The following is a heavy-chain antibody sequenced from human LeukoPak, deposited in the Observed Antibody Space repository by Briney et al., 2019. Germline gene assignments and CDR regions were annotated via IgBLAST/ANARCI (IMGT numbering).Heavy chain of an antibody. D-gene: IGHD3-9*01. CDR1: GYSICSDFF. V-gene: IGHV4-38-2*01. CDR3: ARLRPGFYGHY. Sequence: PSETLSLTCAVSGYSICSDFFWGWIRQPPGKGLEWIGNIYHSGVTNYNPSLKSRVTISVDTSKNQFSLQLSFVTAADTAVYYCARLRPGFYGHYWGQGTLVTVSS. J-gene: IGHJ4*02. CDR2: IYHSGVT.